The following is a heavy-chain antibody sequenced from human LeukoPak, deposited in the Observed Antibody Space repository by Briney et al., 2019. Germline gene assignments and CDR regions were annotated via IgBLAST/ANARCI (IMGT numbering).Heavy chain of an antibody. D-gene: IGHD1/OR15-1a*01. Sequence: SETLSLTCTVSGVSINTYFWSWIRQPPGKGLEWIGYVYYNGITNYNPSLRSRVSISLDTSKNQFSLRLNSVTAAETAVYYCASQLGGTTFHWGQGTLVTVSS. J-gene: IGHJ4*02. CDR1: GVSINTYF. V-gene: IGHV4-59*01. CDR3: ASQLGGTTFH. CDR2: VYYNGIT.